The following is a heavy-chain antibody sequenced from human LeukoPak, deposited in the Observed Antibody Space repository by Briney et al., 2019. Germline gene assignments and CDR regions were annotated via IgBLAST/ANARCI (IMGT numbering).Heavy chain of an antibody. J-gene: IGHJ4*02. CDR1: GFTFSSHD. Sequence: GSLRLSCAASGFTFSSHDMHWVRQAPGKGLEWVAIISYDGGNKYYADSVKGRFTISRDNSKNTLFLQMNSLRAEDTAVYFCARSYQRYYFDYWGQGTLVTVSS. V-gene: IGHV3-30*03. CDR2: ISYDGGNK. CDR3: ARSYQRYYFDY. D-gene: IGHD1-14*01.